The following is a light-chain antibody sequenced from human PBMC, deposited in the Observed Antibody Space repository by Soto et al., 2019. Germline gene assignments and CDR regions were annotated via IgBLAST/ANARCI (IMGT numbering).Light chain of an antibody. V-gene: IGLV2-14*01. Sequence: QSALTQPASVSGSPGQSIAISCTGTSSDVGGYSYVSWYQQQPGKGPKLVISDVSNRPSGVSDRFSGSKSGNTASLTISGLQTEDEADYYCASYTTSSTYVFGTGTKVTVL. CDR2: DVS. CDR1: SSDVGGYSY. CDR3: ASYTTSSTYV. J-gene: IGLJ1*01.